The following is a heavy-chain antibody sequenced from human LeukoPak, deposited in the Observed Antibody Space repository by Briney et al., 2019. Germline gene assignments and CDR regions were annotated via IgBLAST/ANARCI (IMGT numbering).Heavy chain of an antibody. Sequence: PGGSLRLSCAASGFTFSSYAVSWVRQAPGKGLEWVSGISASGGSTYYADSVKGRFTISRDNSKNTLYLQMNSLRAEDTAVYYCAKNGPYCSTTSCYEGELPFDYWGQGTLVTVSS. CDR1: GFTFSSYA. CDR2: ISASGGST. V-gene: IGHV3-23*01. CDR3: AKNGPYCSTTSCYEGELPFDY. J-gene: IGHJ4*02. D-gene: IGHD2-2*01.